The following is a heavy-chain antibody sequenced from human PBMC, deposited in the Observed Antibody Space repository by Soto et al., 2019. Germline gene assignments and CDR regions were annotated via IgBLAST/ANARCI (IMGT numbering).Heavy chain of an antibody. J-gene: IGHJ4*02. Sequence: GGSLRLSCVGSDFSLSGFYMSWVRQAPGKGLEWLSFISMSGSYKTYAASVEGRFTISRDNVKNILYLQMDSLRVEDTAVYYCASRGHCSNGQCHLFDYWGQGTQVTVS. V-gene: IGHV3-11*06. D-gene: IGHD2-8*01. CDR1: DFSLSGFY. CDR3: ASRGHCSNGQCHLFDY. CDR2: ISMSGSYK.